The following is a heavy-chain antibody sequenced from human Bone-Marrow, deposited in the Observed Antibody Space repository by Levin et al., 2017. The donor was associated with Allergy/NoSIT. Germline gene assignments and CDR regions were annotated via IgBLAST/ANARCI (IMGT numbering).Heavy chain of an antibody. Sequence: GGSLRLSCVASGFTFSGYTMIWARQPPGKGLEWVSGIGPSCGPTYGASVKGRFTISRDNSKNTLYLQMNSLRAEDTAVDYCAKDPNWSPHWGQGTLVTVSS. D-gene: IGHD1-1*01. CDR2: IGPSCGPT. CDR1: GFTFSGYT. CDR3: AKDPNWSPH. J-gene: IGHJ4*02. V-gene: IGHV3-23*01.